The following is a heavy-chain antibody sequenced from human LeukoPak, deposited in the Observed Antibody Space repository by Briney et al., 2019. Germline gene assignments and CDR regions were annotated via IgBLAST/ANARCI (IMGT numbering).Heavy chain of an antibody. J-gene: IGHJ4*02. CDR2: ISYDGSNK. D-gene: IGHD3-3*01. V-gene: IGHV3-30*03. Sequence: GGSLRLSCAASGFTFSSYGMHWVRQAPGKGLEWVAVISYDGSNKYYADSVKGRFTISRDNSKNTLYLQMNSLRAEDTAVYYCARVAWSGSYPFDYWGQGTLVTVSS. CDR3: ARVAWSGSYPFDY. CDR1: GFTFSSYG.